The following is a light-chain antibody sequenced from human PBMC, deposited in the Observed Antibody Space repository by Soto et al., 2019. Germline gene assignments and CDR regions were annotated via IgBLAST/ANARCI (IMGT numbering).Light chain of an antibody. J-gene: IGKJ3*01. CDR1: QSVNSN. CDR3: QPYNIWPS. Sequence: IGVTQCAVTLSLSPGERATLSCSASQSVNSNLAWYQQKPGEAPRLLIYAASTRATGIPARFSGSGSGTDFTLTISSLQSEDFAVYYCQPYNIWPSFGPGTKVDIK. CDR2: AAS. V-gene: IGKV3-15*01.